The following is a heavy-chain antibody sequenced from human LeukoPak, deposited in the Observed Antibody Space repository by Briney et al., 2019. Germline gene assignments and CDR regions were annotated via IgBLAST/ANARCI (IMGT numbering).Heavy chain of an antibody. J-gene: IGHJ6*03. CDR3: ARVLNYHYYMDV. V-gene: IGHV3-11*01. Sequence: GGSLRLSCAASGFTFSDYYMSWIRQAPGKGLEWVSYISSSGSTIYYADSVKGRFTISRDNSKNTLYLQMNSLRAEDTAVYYCARVLNYHYYMDVWGKGTTVTVSS. D-gene: IGHD2-8*02. CDR2: ISSSGSTI. CDR1: GFTFSDYY.